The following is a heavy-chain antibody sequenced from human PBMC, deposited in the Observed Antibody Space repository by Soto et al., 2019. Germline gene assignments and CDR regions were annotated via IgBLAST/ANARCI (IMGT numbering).Heavy chain of an antibody. V-gene: IGHV3-73*01. CDR1: GFTFTGSA. Sequence: LRLSCAASGFTFTGSAMHWVRQASGKGLEWVGRIRDRTNNYATAYAASVKGRFTISRDDSKNTTYLQMNSLKTEDTAVYYCSNLAGYNIGKWGQGTLVTVSS. J-gene: IGHJ4*02. CDR3: SNLAGYNIGK. D-gene: IGHD5-12*01. CDR2: IRDRTNNYAT.